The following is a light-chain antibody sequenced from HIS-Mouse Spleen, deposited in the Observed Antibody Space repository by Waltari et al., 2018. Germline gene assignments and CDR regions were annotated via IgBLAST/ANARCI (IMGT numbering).Light chain of an antibody. CDR2: QDS. CDR1: QLGYKY. V-gene: IGLV3-1*01. CDR3: QAWDSSTYV. J-gene: IGLJ1*01. Sequence: YELTQPPSVSVSPGPTASITCSGDQLGYKYACWYQQKPGQSPVLVIYQDSKRPSGISERFSGSNSGNTATLTISGTQAMDEADYYCQAWDSSTYVFGTGTKVTVL.